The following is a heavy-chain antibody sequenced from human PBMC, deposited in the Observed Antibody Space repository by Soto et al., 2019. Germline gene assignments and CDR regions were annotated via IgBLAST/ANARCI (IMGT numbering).Heavy chain of an antibody. CDR3: ARDRPGGVYSSSPFHLDY. D-gene: IGHD6-6*01. J-gene: IGHJ4*02. V-gene: IGHV4-30-4*01. CDR1: GGSISSGDYY. CDR2: IYYSGST. Sequence: TLSLTCTVSGGSISSGDYYWSWIRQPPGKGLEWIGYIYYSGSTYYNPSLKSRVTISVDTSKNQFSLKLSSVTAADTAVYYCARDRPGGVYSSSPFHLDYWGQGTLVTVSS.